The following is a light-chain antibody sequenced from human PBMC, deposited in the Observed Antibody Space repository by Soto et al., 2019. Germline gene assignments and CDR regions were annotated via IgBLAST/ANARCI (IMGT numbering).Light chain of an antibody. J-gene: IGKJ3*01. V-gene: IGKV3-20*01. CDR1: QSITSTY. CDR2: GAS. CDR3: QQYSSSPPFT. Sequence: EIVLTQSPGTLSLSPGERATLSCRASQSITSTYLAWYQQKPGQAPRLLIYGASSRATGIPDRFGGSGSGTDFTLTISRLEPEDFAVYYCQQYSSSPPFTFGPGTKVDIK.